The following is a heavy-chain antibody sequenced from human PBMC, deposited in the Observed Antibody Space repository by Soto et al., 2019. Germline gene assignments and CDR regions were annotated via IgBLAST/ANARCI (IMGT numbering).Heavy chain of an antibody. V-gene: IGHV3-23*01. CDR3: AKGSSTPPNWFCP. J-gene: IGHJ5*02. CDR2: LSGSGAST. Sequence: EVQLLESGGGLVQPGGCLRLSCTASGFSFSTYAMSWVRQAPGKGLEWVSALSGSGASTFYADSVKGRFTISRDNSKNTVYLQMNSLRADDTAVYFCAKGSSTPPNWFCPWGRGTLVTVSS. CDR1: GFSFSTYA.